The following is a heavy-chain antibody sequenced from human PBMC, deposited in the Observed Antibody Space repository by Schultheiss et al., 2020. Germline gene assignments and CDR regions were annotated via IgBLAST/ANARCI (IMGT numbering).Heavy chain of an antibody. CDR1: GFTFSDYA. J-gene: IGHJ5*02. Sequence: GGSLRLSCAASGFTFSDYAVTWVRQAPGKGLEWVSYISSSSSTIYYADSVKGRFTFSRDNAKNSLYLQMNSLRAEDTAVYYCAKVGGGGRFDPWGQGTLVTVSS. CDR3: AKVGGGGRFDP. D-gene: IGHD2-21*01. CDR2: ISSSSSTI. V-gene: IGHV3-48*04.